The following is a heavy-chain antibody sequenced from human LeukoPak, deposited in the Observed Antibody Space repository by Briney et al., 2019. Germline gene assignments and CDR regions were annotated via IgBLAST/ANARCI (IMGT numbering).Heavy chain of an antibody. J-gene: IGHJ4*02. D-gene: IGHD6-19*01. CDR2: IDYSGDTT. CDR3: TRNSAWYGVS. Sequence: GGSLRLSCTASVFTLSSEDITWIRHAPGKGLEWGSIIDYSGDTTYYADSVKGLFTISRDNSKSTLFLKLRRLRADETAVYSCTRNSAWYGVSWGQGTLVTVSP. V-gene: IGHV3-23*01. CDR1: VFTLSSED.